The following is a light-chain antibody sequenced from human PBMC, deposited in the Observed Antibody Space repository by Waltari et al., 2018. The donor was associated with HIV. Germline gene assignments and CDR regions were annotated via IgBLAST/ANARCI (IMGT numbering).Light chain of an antibody. Sequence: IVMTQSPGSLAVSLGDRATINCKSSQSAFSTSNGRNYLAWYQQKAGQPPRLLISWASTRESGVPDRFSGSGYGADFTLTISSLQAEDVAVYFCQQFYSSWTFGQGTKVEMK. V-gene: IGKV4-1*01. CDR2: WAS. J-gene: IGKJ1*01. CDR1: QSAFSTSNGRNY. CDR3: QQFYSSWT.